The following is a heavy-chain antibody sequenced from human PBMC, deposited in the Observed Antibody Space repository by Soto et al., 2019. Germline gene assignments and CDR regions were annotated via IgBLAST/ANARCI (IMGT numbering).Heavy chain of an antibody. V-gene: IGHV4-31*11. CDR1: GGSIFSGGYY. Sequence: QVQLQESGPGLVKPSQTLSLTCAVSGGSIFSGGYYWSWIRQHPGKGLEWIGHSYYSGTTYYNPSLKSRLSMSADTSTNQFSLKLSSVTAADTAVYYCARGLIFYGDFYYFDYWGQGALVTVSS. D-gene: IGHD4-17*01. CDR2: SYYSGTT. J-gene: IGHJ4*02. CDR3: ARGLIFYGDFYYFDY.